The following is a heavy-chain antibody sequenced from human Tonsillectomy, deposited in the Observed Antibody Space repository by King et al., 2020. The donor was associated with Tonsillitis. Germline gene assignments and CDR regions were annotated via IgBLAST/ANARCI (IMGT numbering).Heavy chain of an antibody. Sequence: VQLVESGGGLVQPGGSLRLSCAASGFTFSSYAMSWVRQAPGKGLEWVSLIYSGGSSTYYADSVKGRFTISRDNSKNTLYLQMNSLRAEDTAVYYCAKDREGHYYDGSGYLPFDYWGQGTLVTVSS. D-gene: IGHD3-22*01. J-gene: IGHJ4*02. CDR1: GFTFSSYA. CDR2: IYSGGSST. V-gene: IGHV3-23*03. CDR3: AKDREGHYYDGSGYLPFDY.